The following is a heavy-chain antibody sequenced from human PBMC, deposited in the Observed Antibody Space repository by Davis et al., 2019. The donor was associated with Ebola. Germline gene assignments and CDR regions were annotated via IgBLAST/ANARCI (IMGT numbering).Heavy chain of an antibody. Sequence: GESLKISCAASGFTFSSYWMHWVRQAPGKGLVWVSRINSDGSSTSYADSVKGRFTISRDNAKNTLYLQMNSLRAEDTAVYYCTSATGAGDDYWGQGTLVTVSS. CDR3: TSATGAGDDY. V-gene: IGHV3-74*01. J-gene: IGHJ4*02. CDR2: INSDGSST. D-gene: IGHD1-26*01. CDR1: GFTFSSYW.